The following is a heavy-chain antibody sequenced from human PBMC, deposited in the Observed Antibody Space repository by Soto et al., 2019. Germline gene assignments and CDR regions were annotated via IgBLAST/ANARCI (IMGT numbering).Heavy chain of an antibody. J-gene: IGHJ6*02. V-gene: IGHV4-39*01. CDR3: ARNKRLRHHMDYYYYYGMDV. CDR1: GGSISSSSYY. CDR2: IYYSGST. Sequence: SETLSLTCTVSGGSISSSSYYWGWIRQPPGKGLEWIGSIYYSGSTYYNPSLKSRVTISVDTSKNQLSLKLSSVTAADTAVYYCARNKRLRHHMDYYYYYGMDVWGQGTTVTVSS. D-gene: IGHD4-17*01.